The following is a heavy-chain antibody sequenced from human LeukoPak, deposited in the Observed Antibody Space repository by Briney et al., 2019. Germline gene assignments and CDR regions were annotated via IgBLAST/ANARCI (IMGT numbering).Heavy chain of an antibody. D-gene: IGHD2-2*01. Sequence: GGSLRLSCAASRFTFSSYAMSWVRQAPGKGREWVSAISGSGGSTYNADTVKGRFTISRDKSKNTLYLKISSMSAEDAVEYYSGKDSIVVVPGGGFAEDRVVNWIDAWGQGTLVTVSS. CDR1: RFTFSSYA. CDR2: ISGSGGST. J-gene: IGHJ5*02. V-gene: IGHV3-23*01. CDR3: GKDSIVVVPGGGFAEDRVVNWIDA.